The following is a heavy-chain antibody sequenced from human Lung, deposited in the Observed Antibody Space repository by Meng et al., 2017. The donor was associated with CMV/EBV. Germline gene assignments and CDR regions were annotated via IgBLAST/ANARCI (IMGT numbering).Heavy chain of an antibody. V-gene: IGHV1-18*01. D-gene: IGHD2-2*01. CDR2: ISGYNGNT. CDR1: YG. J-gene: IGHJ5*02. Sequence: YGISWVRQAPGQGLEWMGWISGYNGNTNYIKKFQGRVTMTTDTSTSTAYMELRSLRFDDTAVYYCARFDGYCRSTNCYPQDQVWVDPWGQGTLVTVSS. CDR3: ARFDGYCRSTNCYPQDQVWVDP.